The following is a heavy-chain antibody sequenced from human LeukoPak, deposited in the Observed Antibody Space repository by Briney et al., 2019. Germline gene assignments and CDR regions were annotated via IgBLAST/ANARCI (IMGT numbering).Heavy chain of an antibody. CDR3: ARYCSSTNCYKGGFDH. D-gene: IGHD2-2*02. J-gene: IGHJ5*02. CDR2: IYYSGST. Sequence: SQTLSPTCTVSGGSISSGGYYWSWIRQHPGKGLEWIGYIYYSGSTYSNPSLKSRVTISVDTSKNQFSLNLSSVTAADTAVYYCARYCSSTNCYKGGFDHWGQGTLVTVSS. V-gene: IGHV4-31*03. CDR1: GGSISSGGYY.